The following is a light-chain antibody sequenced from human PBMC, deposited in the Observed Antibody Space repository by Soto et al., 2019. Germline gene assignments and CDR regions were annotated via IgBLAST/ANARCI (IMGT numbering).Light chain of an antibody. CDR2: LNSDGSH. CDR3: QTWSTGIRV. J-gene: IGLJ3*02. V-gene: IGLV4-69*02. Sequence: QPVLTQSPSASASLGASVKLTCTLSSGHSSYAIAWHQQQPEKGPRYLMKLNSDGSHSKGDGIPDHFSGSSSGAERYLTISSLQSEDEADYYCQTWSTGIRVFGGGTKLTVL. CDR1: SGHSSYA.